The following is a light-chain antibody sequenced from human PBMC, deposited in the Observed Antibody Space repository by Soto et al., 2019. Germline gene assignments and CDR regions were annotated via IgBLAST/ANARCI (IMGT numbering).Light chain of an antibody. Sequence: DLPMTQSPPSLSASVGDRVTITCRASQTISDYLHWYQQKPGKAPTLLIYGSSSLQTGVPPRFSGSGSGTEFTLTISSLQPEDFGTYYCQQTYDSLVSFGGGTKVDLK. V-gene: IGKV1-39*01. J-gene: IGKJ4*01. CDR1: QTISDY. CDR2: GSS. CDR3: QQTYDSLVS.